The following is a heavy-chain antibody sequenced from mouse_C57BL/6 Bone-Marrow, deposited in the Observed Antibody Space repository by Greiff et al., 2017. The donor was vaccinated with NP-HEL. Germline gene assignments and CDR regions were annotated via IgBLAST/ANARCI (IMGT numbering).Heavy chain of an antibody. V-gene: IGHV1-47*01. J-gene: IGHJ2*01. Sequence: VKLMESGAELVKPGASVKMSCKASGYPFTTYPLEWMTQNHGKSLEWIGNFHPYNDDTKYNEKFKGKATLTVEKSSSTVYLELSRLTSDDSAVYYCARGGSSYEDYFDYWGQGTTLTVSS. CDR2: FHPYNDDT. D-gene: IGHD1-1*01. CDR1: GYPFTTYP. CDR3: ARGGSSYEDYFDY.